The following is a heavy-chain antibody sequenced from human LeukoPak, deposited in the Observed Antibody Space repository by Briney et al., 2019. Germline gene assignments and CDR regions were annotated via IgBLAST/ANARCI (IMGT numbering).Heavy chain of an antibody. J-gene: IGHJ4*02. Sequence: TGGSLRLSCAASGFTFSSYAMHWVRQAPGKGLEWVAVISYDGSNKYYADSVKGRFTISRDNSKNTLYLQMNSLRAEDTAVYYCASQEWGFQVYWGQGTLVTVSS. CDR2: ISYDGSNK. D-gene: IGHD1-26*01. CDR3: ASQEWGFQVY. V-gene: IGHV3-30-3*01. CDR1: GFTFSSYA.